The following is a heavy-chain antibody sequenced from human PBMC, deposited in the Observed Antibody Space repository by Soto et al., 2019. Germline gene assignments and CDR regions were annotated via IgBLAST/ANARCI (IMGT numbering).Heavy chain of an antibody. D-gene: IGHD6-13*01. Sequence: PSETLSLTCTVSGCSISSYYCSWIRRPPGKGLVWSGCSFYRGGTNYNPSLKSRGTILVDTSTNHFSLQLMPFAAADTAVYYCSRVSRYSSSWRYDAFDIWGQGTMVTVSS. CDR1: GCSISSYY. CDR2: SFYRGGT. J-gene: IGHJ3*02. V-gene: IGHV4-59*01. CDR3: SRVSRYSSSWRYDAFDI.